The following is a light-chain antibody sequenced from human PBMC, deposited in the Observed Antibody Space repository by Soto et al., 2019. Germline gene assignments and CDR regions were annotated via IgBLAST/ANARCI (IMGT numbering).Light chain of an antibody. CDR1: QSVSSY. CDR2: GAS. V-gene: IGKV3D-20*01. CDR3: QQYGSSGT. J-gene: IGKJ1*01. Sequence: EIVLTQSPATLSLSPGDRATLSCRASQSVSSYLAWYQQKPGLAPRLLIYGASNRATGIPDRFSGSGSGTDFTLTISRLEPEDFAVYYCQQYGSSGTFGQGTKVDI.